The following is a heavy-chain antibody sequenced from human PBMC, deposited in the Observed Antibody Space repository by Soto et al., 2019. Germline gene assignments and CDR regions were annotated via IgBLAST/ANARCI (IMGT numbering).Heavy chain of an antibody. CDR3: AKYGNISSSWDPWFDP. CDR2: ISGSGGST. Sequence: GGSLRLSCAASGFTFSSYAMSWVRQAPGKGLEWVSAISGSGGSTYYADSVKGRFTISRDNSKNTLYLQMNSLRAEDTAVYYCAKYGNISSSWDPWFDPWGQGTLVTVSS. J-gene: IGHJ5*02. CDR1: GFTFSSYA. V-gene: IGHV3-23*01. D-gene: IGHD6-13*01.